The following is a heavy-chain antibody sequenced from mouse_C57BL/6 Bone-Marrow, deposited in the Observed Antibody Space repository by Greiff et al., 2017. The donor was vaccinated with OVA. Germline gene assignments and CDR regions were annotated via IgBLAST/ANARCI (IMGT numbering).Heavy chain of an antibody. Sequence: VQLQQSGAELVKPGASVKLSCTASGFNIKDYYMHWVKQRPAQGLEWIGSIYPEDGETKYAQKFKGKATFTAANSSNPAYLQLLSLRSEDTAVYYWARRGLRTTYFDVWGTGTTVTVSS. D-gene: IGHD1-1*01. J-gene: IGHJ1*03. CDR3: ARRGLRTTYFDV. CDR2: IYPEDGET. V-gene: IGHV14-2*01. CDR1: GFNIKDYY.